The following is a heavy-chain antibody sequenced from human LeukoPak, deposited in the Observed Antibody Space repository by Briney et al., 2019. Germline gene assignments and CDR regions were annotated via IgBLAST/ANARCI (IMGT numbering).Heavy chain of an antibody. CDR1: GYSLSELT. CDR2: FDPGMAET. CDR3: APGHEYGLLAY. Sequence: GASVKVSCKVSGYSLSELTMHWVRHAPGKGLEWMGGFDPGMAETIYAEKFQGRINKTEDTFTDTAYMELSSLRSEDTAVYYCAPGHEYGLLAYWGQGTLVTVSS. D-gene: IGHD4-17*01. V-gene: IGHV1-24*01. J-gene: IGHJ4*02.